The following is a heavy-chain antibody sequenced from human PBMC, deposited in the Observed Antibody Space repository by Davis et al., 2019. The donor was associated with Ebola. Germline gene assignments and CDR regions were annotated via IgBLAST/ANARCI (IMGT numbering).Heavy chain of an antibody. Sequence: PGGSLRLSCAASGFTFSSYAMSWVRQAPGKGLEWVSAISGSGGSTYYADSVKGRFTISRDNSKDTLYLQMNSLRAEDTAVYYCAAGYSSSWLRIYYYYGMDVWGQGTTVTVSS. CDR3: AAGYSSSWLRIYYYYGMDV. CDR2: ISGSGGST. V-gene: IGHV3-23*01. CDR1: GFTFSSYA. J-gene: IGHJ6*02. D-gene: IGHD6-13*01.